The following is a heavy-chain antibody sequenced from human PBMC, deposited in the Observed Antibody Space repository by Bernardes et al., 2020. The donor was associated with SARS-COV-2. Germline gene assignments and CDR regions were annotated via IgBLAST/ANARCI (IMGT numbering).Heavy chain of an antibody. CDR1: GFTFSSYA. D-gene: IGHD4-17*01. CDR2: ISDSGGST. J-gene: IGHJ1*01. V-gene: IGHV3-23*01. CDR3: ANLHPYGDYFAEYFQH. Sequence: GGSLRLSCAASGFTFSSYAMSWVRQAPGKGLEWVSAISDSGGSTYYADSVKGRFTISRDNSKNTLYLQMNSLRAEDTAVYYCANLHPYGDYFAEYFQHWGQGTLVTVAS.